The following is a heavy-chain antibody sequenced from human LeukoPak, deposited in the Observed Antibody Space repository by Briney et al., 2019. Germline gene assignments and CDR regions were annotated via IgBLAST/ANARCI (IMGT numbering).Heavy chain of an antibody. D-gene: IGHD2-2*01. V-gene: IGHV4-4*07. Sequence: SETLSLTCTVSGGSISSYYWSWIQQPAGKGLEWIGRIYTSGSTNYNPSLKSRVTISVDTSKNQFSLKLSSVTAADTAVYYCARVPIVVVPAAIGVVYYYYGMDVWGKGTTVTVSS. CDR3: ARVPIVVVPAAIGVVYYYYGMDV. CDR2: IYTSGST. J-gene: IGHJ6*04. CDR1: GGSISSYY.